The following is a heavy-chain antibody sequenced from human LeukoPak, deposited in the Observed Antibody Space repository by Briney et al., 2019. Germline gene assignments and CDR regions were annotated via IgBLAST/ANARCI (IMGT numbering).Heavy chain of an antibody. Sequence: GGSLRLSCAASGFTFSSYAMHWVRQAPGKGLEWVAVISYDGSNKYYADSVKGRFTISRDNSKNTLYLQMNSLRAEDTAVYYCAKGPGFDIWGQGTMVTVSS. CDR1: GFTFSSYA. CDR3: AKGPGFDI. CDR2: ISYDGSNK. V-gene: IGHV3-30-3*01. J-gene: IGHJ3*02.